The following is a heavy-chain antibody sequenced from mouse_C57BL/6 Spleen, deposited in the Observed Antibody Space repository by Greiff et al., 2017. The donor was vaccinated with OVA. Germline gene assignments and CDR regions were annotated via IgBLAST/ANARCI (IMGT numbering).Heavy chain of an antibody. CDR1: GYTFTSYW. V-gene: IGHV1-61*01. J-gene: IGHJ2*01. CDR2: IYPSDSET. D-gene: IGHD3-3*01. Sequence: VQLQQPGAELVRPGSSVKLSCKASGYTFTSYWMDWVKQRPGQGLEWIGNIYPSDSETHYNQKFKDKATLTVDKSSSTAYMQLSSLTSEDSAVYYCARWGDGNYWGQGTTLTVSS. CDR3: ARWGDGNY.